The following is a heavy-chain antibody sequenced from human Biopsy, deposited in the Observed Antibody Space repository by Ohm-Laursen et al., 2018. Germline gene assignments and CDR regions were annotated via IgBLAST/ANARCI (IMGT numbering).Heavy chain of an antibody. CDR3: AKDQLHTTSSVGAAFEI. J-gene: IGHJ3*02. CDR2: IIPVVGLT. Sequence: EASVKVSCKASGGTFGGSPITWLRQAPGPGLEGIGRIIPVVGLTTYAPRFQGRVTVTADTSTNTVYMDLSSLRSEDTAVYYCAKDQLHTTSSVGAAFEIWGPGTLVTVS. CDR1: GGTFGGSP. D-gene: IGHD1-7*01. V-gene: IGHV1-69*04.